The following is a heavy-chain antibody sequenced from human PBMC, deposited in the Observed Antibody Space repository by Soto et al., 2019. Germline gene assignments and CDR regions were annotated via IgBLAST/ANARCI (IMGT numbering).Heavy chain of an antibody. CDR3: ARGDDYGGSIYYYGMDV. J-gene: IGHJ6*02. D-gene: IGHD4-17*01. CDR2: INPSGGST. V-gene: IGHV1-46*01. Sequence: ASVKVSCKASGYTFTSYYMHWVRQAPGQGLEWMGIINPSGGSTSYAQKFQGRVTMTRDTSTSTVYMELSSLRSEDTAVYYCARGDDYGGSIYYYGMDVWGQGTTVTVSS. CDR1: GYTFTSYY.